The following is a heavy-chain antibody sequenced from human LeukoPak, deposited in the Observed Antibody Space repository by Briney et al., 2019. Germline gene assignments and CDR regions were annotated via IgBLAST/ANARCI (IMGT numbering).Heavy chain of an antibody. D-gene: IGHD2-15*01. J-gene: IGHJ4*02. CDR2: INTNTGNP. CDR3: ARDGGYCSGGSCYPAGGIAVADY. Sequence: GASVKVSCKASGYTFTSYAMNWVRQAPGQGLEWMGWINTNTGNPTYAQGFTGRFVFSLDTSVSTAYLQISSLKAEDTAVYYCARDGGYCSGGSCYPAGGIAVADYWGQGTLVTVSS. V-gene: IGHV7-4-1*02. CDR1: GYTFTSYA.